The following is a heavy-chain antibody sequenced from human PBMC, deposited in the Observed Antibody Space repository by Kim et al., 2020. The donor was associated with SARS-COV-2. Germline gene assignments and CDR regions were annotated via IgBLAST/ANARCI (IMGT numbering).Heavy chain of an antibody. J-gene: IGHJ4*02. CDR1: GFTFSSYW. V-gene: IGHV3-74*01. D-gene: IGHD3-16*01. CDR2: VSNDGSST. CDR3: ASLSTAYVRDKFDY. Sequence: GGSLRLSCVASGFTFSSYWMHWVRQAPGKGLVWVSRVSNDGSSTSYADSVKGRFTISRDNARNTVYLQMNSLTAEDTAVYYCASLSTAYVRDKFDYWGQGTLVTVSS.